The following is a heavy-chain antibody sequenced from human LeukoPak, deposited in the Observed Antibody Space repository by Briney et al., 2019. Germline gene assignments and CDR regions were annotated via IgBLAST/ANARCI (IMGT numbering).Heavy chain of an antibody. V-gene: IGHV3-30*04. J-gene: IGHJ4*02. Sequence: GGSLRLSCAASGFSFINFAIHWVRQAPGKGLEWLAVISHDGATKHYADSVKGRFTISRDNSNNSLSLQMNSLSAEDTAVYYCARARGRWHLLPLDFWGQGTLVTVSS. CDR2: ISHDGATK. CDR1: GFSFINFA. CDR3: ARARGRWHLLPLDF. D-gene: IGHD1-26*01.